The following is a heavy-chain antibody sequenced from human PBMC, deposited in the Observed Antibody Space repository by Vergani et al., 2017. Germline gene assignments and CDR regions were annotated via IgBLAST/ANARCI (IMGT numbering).Heavy chain of an antibody. Sequence: QVQLQESGPGLVKPSETLSLTCTVSGGPISSYYWSWIRQPPGKGLEWIGYIYYSGSTNYNPSLKSRVTISVDTSKNQFSLKLSSVTAADTAVYYCARALTGYYQYYYGMDVWGQGTTVTVSS. V-gene: IGHV4-59*01. CDR3: ARALTGYYQYYYGMDV. CDR1: GGPISSYY. J-gene: IGHJ6*02. CDR2: IYYSGST. D-gene: IGHD3-9*01.